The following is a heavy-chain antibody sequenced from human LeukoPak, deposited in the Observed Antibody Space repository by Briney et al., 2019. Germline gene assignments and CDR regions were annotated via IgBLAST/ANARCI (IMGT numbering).Heavy chain of an antibody. CDR1: GFTFSSYS. V-gene: IGHV3-21*01. J-gene: IGHJ4*02. CDR3: ARVPLNQRVATIHYFDY. D-gene: IGHD5-12*01. Sequence: GGSLRLSCAASGFTFSSYSMNWVRQAPGKGLEWVSSISSSSSYIYYADSVKGRFTISRDNAKNSLYLQMNSLRAEDTAVYYCARVPLNQRVATIHYFDYWGQGTLVTVSS. CDR2: ISSSSSYI.